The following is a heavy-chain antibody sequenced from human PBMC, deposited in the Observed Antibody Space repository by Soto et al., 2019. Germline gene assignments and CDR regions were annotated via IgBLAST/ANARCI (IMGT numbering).Heavy chain of an antibody. D-gene: IGHD3-9*01. V-gene: IGHV3-48*04. Sequence: GGSLRLSCVASGFTFRSYSMVWVRQAPGKGLEWISYIFVTSTPIYYADSVKGRFTVSRDNAKNSLFLVMNSLRAEDTAVYYCARDKDWAFDYWGQGTLVTVPQ. CDR2: IFVTSTPI. CDR3: ARDKDWAFDY. CDR1: GFTFRSYS. J-gene: IGHJ4*02.